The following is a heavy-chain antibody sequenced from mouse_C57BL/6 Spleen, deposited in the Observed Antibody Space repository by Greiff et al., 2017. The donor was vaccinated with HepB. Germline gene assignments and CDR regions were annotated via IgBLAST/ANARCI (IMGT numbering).Heavy chain of an antibody. CDR1: GFTFSDYG. CDR2: ISSGSSTI. J-gene: IGHJ4*01. CDR3: ARPGVRYYYYAMDY. Sequence: EVQVVESGGGLVKPGGSLKLSCAASGFTFSDYGMHWVRQAPEKGLEWVAYISSGSSTIYYADTVKGRFTISRDNAKNTLFLQMTSLRSEDTAMYYCARPGVRYYYYAMDYWGQGTSVTVSS. D-gene: IGHD1-1*01. V-gene: IGHV5-17*01.